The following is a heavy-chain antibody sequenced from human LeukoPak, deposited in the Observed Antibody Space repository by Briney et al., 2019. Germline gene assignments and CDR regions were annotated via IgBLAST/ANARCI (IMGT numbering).Heavy chain of an antibody. V-gene: IGHV4-61*01. CDR3: ARYYDSSGYYRRYHFDY. CDR1: GGSVSSGSYY. J-gene: IGHJ4*02. Sequence: SETLSLTCTVSGGSVSSGSYYWSWIRQPPGKGLEWIGYIYYSGSTKYNLSLKSRVTISVDTSKNQFSLKLSSVTAADTAVYYCARYYDSSGYYRRYHFDYWGQGTLVTVSS. CDR2: IYYSGST. D-gene: IGHD3-22*01.